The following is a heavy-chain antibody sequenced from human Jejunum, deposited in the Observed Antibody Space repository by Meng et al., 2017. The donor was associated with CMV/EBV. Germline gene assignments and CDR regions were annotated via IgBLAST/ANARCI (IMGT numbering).Heavy chain of an antibody. CDR3: TKDQVLL. CDR2: ISYKGDNK. Sequence: QEELEGSGGSEVLPGGLLSLFRTPSGFSISEYGMHWIRQASGKGLEWVAFISYKGDNKYYADSVRGRFTISRDNSKNTLDLQMNSLRTEDTAVYYCTKDQVLLWGQGTLVTASS. D-gene: IGHD3-10*01. V-gene: IGHV3-30*02. CDR1: GFSISEYG. J-gene: IGHJ4*02.